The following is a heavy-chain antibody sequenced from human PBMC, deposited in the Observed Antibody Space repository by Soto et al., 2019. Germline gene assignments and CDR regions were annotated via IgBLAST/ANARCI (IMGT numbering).Heavy chain of an antibody. J-gene: IGHJ6*02. Sequence: ASVKVSGKASGYTFTGYYMHWVRQAPGQGLEWMGWINPNSGGTNYAQKFQGWVTMTRDTSISTAYMELSRLRSDDTAVYYCARADVGGSGSYYKWGAIDYYYYGMDVWGQGTTVTVSS. CDR3: ARADVGGSGSYYKWGAIDYYYYGMDV. V-gene: IGHV1-2*04. D-gene: IGHD3-10*01. CDR1: GYTFTGYY. CDR2: INPNSGGT.